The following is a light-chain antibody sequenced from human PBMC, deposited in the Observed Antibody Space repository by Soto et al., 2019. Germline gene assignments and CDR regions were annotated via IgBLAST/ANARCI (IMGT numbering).Light chain of an antibody. CDR1: SSNVVGNA. CDR2: SDN. V-gene: IGLV1-44*01. CDR3: AAWDGSQVV. J-gene: IGLJ2*01. Sequence: QSVLTQPPSASGTPGQRVTISCSRSSSNVVGNAVNWYRHIPGTAPKLLIYSDNQRPSGVPDRFSGSKSGTSASLVISGLQSEDEADYYCAAWDGSQVVFGGGTKLTVL.